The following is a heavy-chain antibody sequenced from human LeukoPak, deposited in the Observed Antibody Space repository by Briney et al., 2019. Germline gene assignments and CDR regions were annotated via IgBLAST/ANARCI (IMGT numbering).Heavy chain of an antibody. J-gene: IGHJ3*02. V-gene: IGHV4-34*01. Sequence: SETLSLTCAVYGGSFSGYYWSWIRQPPGRGLEWIGEINHSGGTNYNPSLKSRVTISVDTSKNQFSLKLSSVTAADTAVYYCASAMIGVPDDAFDIWGQGTMVTVSS. CDR2: INHSGGT. CDR3: ASAMIGVPDDAFDI. D-gene: IGHD3-22*01. CDR1: GGSFSGYY.